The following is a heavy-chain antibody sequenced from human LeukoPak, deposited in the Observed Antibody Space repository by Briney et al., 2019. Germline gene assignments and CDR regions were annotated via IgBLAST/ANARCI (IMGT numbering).Heavy chain of an antibody. CDR3: ARDSPSGDYPFDY. J-gene: IGHJ4*02. CDR1: GFTFSSYS. D-gene: IGHD4-17*01. CDR2: ITSSSITI. V-gene: IGHV3-48*02. Sequence: GGSLRLSCAASGFTFSSYSMNWVRQAPGKGQEWVSYITSSSITIYYADSVKGRFTISRDNAKNSLYLQMNSLRDEDTAVYYCARDSPSGDYPFDYWGQGTLVTVSS.